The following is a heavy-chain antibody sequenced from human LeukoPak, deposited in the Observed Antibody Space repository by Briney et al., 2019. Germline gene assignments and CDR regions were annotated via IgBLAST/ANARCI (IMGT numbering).Heavy chain of an antibody. CDR3: ARDTVVDTAKIEKLYYYHMDV. J-gene: IGHJ6*03. Sequence: PGGSLRPSCAASGFTFSRYSMNWVRQAPGKGLEWVSYISGRGSTVLYADSVKGRFTDSRDNAKNSVFLQMNSLRAEDAAVYYCARDTVVDTAKIEKLYYYHMDVWGKGTTVTVSS. CDR2: ISGRGSTV. D-gene: IGHD5-18*01. CDR1: GFTFSRYS. V-gene: IGHV3-48*04.